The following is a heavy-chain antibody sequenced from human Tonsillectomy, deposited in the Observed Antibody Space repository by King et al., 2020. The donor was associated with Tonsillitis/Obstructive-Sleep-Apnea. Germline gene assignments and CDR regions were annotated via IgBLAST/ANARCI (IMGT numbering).Heavy chain of an antibody. CDR3: ARDYCSSTSCYDYYMDV. J-gene: IGHJ6*03. D-gene: IGHD2-2*01. Sequence: QLVQSGGGLVQPGGSLRLSCAASGFTFSSYWMSWVRQAPGKGLEWVANIKQDGSEKYYVDSVKGRFTISRDNAKNSLYLQMNSLRAEDTAVYYCARDYCSSTSCYDYYMDVWGKGTTVTVS. CDR1: GFTFSSYW. V-gene: IGHV3-7*04. CDR2: IKQDGSEK.